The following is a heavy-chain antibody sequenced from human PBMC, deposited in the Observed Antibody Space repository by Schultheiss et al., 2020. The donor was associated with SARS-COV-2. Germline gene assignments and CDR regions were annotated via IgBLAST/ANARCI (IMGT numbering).Heavy chain of an antibody. CDR3: ASYGSVGSCDPDAFDI. J-gene: IGHJ3*02. V-gene: IGHV3-21*01. D-gene: IGHD2-15*01. CDR2: ISSSSSYI. Sequence: GGSLRLSCAASGFTFSSYSMNWVRQAPGKGLEWVSSISSSSSYIYYADSVKGRFTISRDNAKNSLYLQMNSLRAEDTAVYYCASYGSVGSCDPDAFDIWGQGTMVTVSS. CDR1: GFTFSSYS.